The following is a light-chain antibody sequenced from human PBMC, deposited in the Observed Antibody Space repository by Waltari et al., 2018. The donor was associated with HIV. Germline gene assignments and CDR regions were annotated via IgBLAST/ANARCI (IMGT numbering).Light chain of an antibody. J-gene: IGKJ2*01. Sequence: EIVLTQSPGTLSLSPGERATLSCRASQSVTSSYLAWYQQKPGQAPRLLSYGASSRATGIPDRFSGSGSGTDFTLTISRLEPEDFAVYYCQRYGSSYTFGQGTKLEIK. CDR3: QRYGSSYT. CDR1: QSVTSSY. V-gene: IGKV3-20*01. CDR2: GAS.